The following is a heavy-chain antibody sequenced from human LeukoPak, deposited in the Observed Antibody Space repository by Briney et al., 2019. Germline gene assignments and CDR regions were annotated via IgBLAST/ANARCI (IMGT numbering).Heavy chain of an antibody. Sequence: RASVTVSCKASGYTFTSYYMHWVRQAPGQGLEWMGIINPSGGSTNYAQKFQGRVTMTRDTSTSTVYMELSSLRSDDTAVYYCARDRPMVRGVIYHYYYGMDVCGQGTTVTVSS. J-gene: IGHJ6*02. CDR1: GYTFTSYY. V-gene: IGHV1-46*01. CDR3: ARDRPMVRGVIYHYYYGMDV. D-gene: IGHD3-10*01. CDR2: INPSGGST.